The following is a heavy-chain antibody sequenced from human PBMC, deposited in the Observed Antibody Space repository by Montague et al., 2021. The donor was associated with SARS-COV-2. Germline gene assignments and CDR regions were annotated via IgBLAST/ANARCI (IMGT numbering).Heavy chain of an antibody. D-gene: IGHD2-2*01. Sequence: TLSLTCAVYGGSFSGYYWSWIRQPPGKGLECIGEINHSGSTNYNPSLKSRVTISVDTSKNQFSLKLSSVTAADTAVYYCAREKRHYCSSTSCYDNYYYYYGMDVWGQGTTVTVSS. V-gene: IGHV4-34*09. CDR2: INHSGST. CDR3: AREKRHYCSSTSCYDNYYYYYGMDV. CDR1: GGSFSGYY. J-gene: IGHJ6*02.